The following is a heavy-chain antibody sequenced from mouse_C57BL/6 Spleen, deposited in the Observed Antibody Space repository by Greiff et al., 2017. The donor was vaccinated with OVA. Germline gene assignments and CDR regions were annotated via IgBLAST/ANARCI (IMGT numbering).Heavy chain of an antibody. J-gene: IGHJ1*03. V-gene: IGHV1-81*01. CDR1: GYTFTSYG. CDR2: IYPRSGNT. Sequence: QVQLKQSGAELARPGASVKLSCKASGYTFTSYGISWVKQRTGQGLEWIGEIYPRSGNTYYNEKFKGKATLTADKSSSTAYMELRSLTSEDSAVYFCARSPPFYDGYYVDWYFDVWGTGTTVTVSS. D-gene: IGHD2-3*01. CDR3: ARSPPFYDGYYVDWYFDV.